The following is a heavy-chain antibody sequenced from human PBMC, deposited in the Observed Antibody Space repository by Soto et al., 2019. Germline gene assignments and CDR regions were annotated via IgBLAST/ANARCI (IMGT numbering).Heavy chain of an antibody. J-gene: IGHJ6*02. D-gene: IGHD2-2*01. Sequence: PGGSLILSCAAAGFTFSSYGMHWVRQTTGKGLEWVAVISYDGSNKYYADSVKGRFTISRDNSKNTLYLQMNSLRAEDTAVYYCAKGDDIVLVPAAIGYYYGMDVWGQGTTVTVSS. V-gene: IGHV3-30*18. CDR2: ISYDGSNK. CDR3: AKGDDIVLVPAAIGYYYGMDV. CDR1: GFTFSSYG.